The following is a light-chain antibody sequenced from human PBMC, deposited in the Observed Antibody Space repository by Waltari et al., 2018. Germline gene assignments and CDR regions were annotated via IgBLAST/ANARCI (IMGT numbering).Light chain of an antibody. CDR2: LGS. V-gene: IGKV2-28*01. Sequence: DIVMTQSPLSLPVTPGEPASISCRSSQSLLHHNGYNYLDWYLQKPGQSPQLLIYLGSNRASGVPDRFSGSGSGTDFTLTINSLQAEDVAFYYCQQYYDVPYTFGRGTRLEIK. J-gene: IGKJ2*01. CDR1: QSLLHHNGYNY. CDR3: QQYYDVPYT.